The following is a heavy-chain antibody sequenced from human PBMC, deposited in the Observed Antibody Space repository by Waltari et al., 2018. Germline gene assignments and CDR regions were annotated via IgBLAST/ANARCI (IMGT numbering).Heavy chain of an antibody. CDR2: IMPIFGTA. CDR1: GGTFSSYA. CDR3: ATQYYYDSSGSAAFDI. D-gene: IGHD3-22*01. V-gene: IGHV1-69*05. J-gene: IGHJ3*02. Sequence: QVQLVQSGAEVKKPGSSVKVSCKASGGTFSSYAISWVRQAPGQGLEWMGGIMPIFGTANDAQKFQGRVTITTDESTSTAYMELSSLRSEDTAVYYCATQYYYDSSGSAAFDIWGQGTMVTVSS.